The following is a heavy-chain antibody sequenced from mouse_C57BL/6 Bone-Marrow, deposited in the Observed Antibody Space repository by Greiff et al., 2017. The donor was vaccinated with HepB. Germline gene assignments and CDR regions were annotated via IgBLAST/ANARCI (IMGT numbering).Heavy chain of an antibody. D-gene: IGHD1-1*01. J-gene: IGHJ1*03. CDR1: GYTFTSYG. Sequence: VQLQQSGAELARPGASVKLSCKASGYTFTSYGISWVKQRTGQGLEWIGEIYPSSGNTYYNEKFKGKATLTADKSSSTAYMELRSLTSEDSAFYFCAKLLYWYVDVWGTGTTVTVTS. V-gene: IGHV1-81*01. CDR3: AKLLYWYVDV. CDR2: IYPSSGNT.